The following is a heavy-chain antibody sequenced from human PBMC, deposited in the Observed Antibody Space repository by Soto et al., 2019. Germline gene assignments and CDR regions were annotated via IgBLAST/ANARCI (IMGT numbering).Heavy chain of an antibody. V-gene: IGHV3-30-3*01. D-gene: IGHD3-10*01. Sequence: GGSLRLSCAASGFTFSSYAMHWVRQAPGKGLEWVALISYDGSNKYYADSVKGRFTISRDNSKKTLSLQMKSLRAEDTAVYYCARDGLRGGYYGSGSYYSPRYYFDYWGQGTLVTVSS. CDR3: ARDGLRGGYYGSGSYYSPRYYFDY. J-gene: IGHJ4*02. CDR2: ISYDGSNK. CDR1: GFTFSSYA.